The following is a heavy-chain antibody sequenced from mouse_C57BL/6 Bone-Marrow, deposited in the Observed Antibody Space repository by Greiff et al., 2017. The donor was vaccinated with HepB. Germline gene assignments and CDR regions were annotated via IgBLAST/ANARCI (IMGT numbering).Heavy chain of an antibody. Sequence: EVKVEESGGGLVQPGGSMKLSCVASGFTFSNYWMNWVRQSPEKGLEWVAQIRLKSDNYATHYAESVKGRFTISRDDSKSSVYLQMNNLRAEDTGIYYCTGRITTVVRWYFDVWGTGTTVTVSS. CDR1: GFTFSNYW. J-gene: IGHJ1*03. CDR3: TGRITTVVRWYFDV. CDR2: IRLKSDNYAT. V-gene: IGHV6-3*01. D-gene: IGHD1-1*01.